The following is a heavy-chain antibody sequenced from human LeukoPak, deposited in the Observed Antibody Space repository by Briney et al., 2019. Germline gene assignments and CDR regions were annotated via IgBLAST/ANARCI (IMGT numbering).Heavy chain of an antibody. D-gene: IGHD1-26*01. CDR1: GFTFSSYA. CDR3: AKPYSGSYRPDAFDI. CDR2: IGGSGGTT. J-gene: IGHJ3*02. Sequence: GGSLRLSCTASGFTFSSYAMSWVRQAPGKGLEWVPAIGGSGGTTFYADSVKGRFTISRDNSKNTLFLQMNSLRAEGTAVYYCAKPYSGSYRPDAFDIWGQGTMVTVSS. V-gene: IGHV3-23*01.